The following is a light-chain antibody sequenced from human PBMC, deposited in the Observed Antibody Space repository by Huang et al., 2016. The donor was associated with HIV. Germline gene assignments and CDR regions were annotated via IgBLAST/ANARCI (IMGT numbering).Light chain of an antibody. CDR2: GAS. V-gene: IGKV3-15*01. J-gene: IGKJ4*01. CDR1: QSVSSN. CDR3: QQYNNWPLH. Sequence: EIVMTQSPATLSVSPGERATLSCRASQSVSSNLAWYQQKPGQAPRLLLYGASTRATGIPARFSGSGSGTEFTLTISSLQSEDFAVYYCQQYNNWPLHFGGGTKVEIK.